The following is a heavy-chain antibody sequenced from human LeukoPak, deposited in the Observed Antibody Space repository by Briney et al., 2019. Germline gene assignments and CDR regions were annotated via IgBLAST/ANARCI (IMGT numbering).Heavy chain of an antibody. CDR1: QFTFNSYS. CDR2: ISSSSTYI. Sequence: SGGSLRLSCADSQFTFNSYSMNWVRQAPGKGLEWVSSISSSSTYIYYADSVKGRFTISRDNTKKSLFLQMNSLRAEDTAVYYCARGEYYFDYWGQGTLVTVSS. V-gene: IGHV3-21*01. CDR3: ARGEYYFDY. J-gene: IGHJ4*02.